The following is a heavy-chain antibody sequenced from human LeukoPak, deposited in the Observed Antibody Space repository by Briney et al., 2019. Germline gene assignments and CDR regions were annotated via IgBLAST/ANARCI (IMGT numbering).Heavy chain of an antibody. CDR1: GFTFSTYW. Sequence: GGSLRLSCAASGFTFSTYWIHWVRQAPGKGLVWVSRINSDGSSINYADSVKGRFTISRDTAKNSLYLQMNSLRDEDTAVYYCAGDHGYAFDIWGQGTMVTVSS. CDR3: AGDHGYAFDI. J-gene: IGHJ3*02. V-gene: IGHV3-74*01. CDR2: INSDGSSI.